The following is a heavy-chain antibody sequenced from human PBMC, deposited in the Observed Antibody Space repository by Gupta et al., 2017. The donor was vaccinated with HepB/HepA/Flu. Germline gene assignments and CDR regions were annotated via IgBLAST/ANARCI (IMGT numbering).Heavy chain of an antibody. CDR1: GGSVSSYY. J-gene: IGHJ5*02. D-gene: IGHD5-18*01. Sequence: QVQLQESGPGLVKPSETLSLTCTVSGGSVSSYYWRWIRQPPGKGLEWIGYVYKSGSSGSTTYTPSLKSRVSISVDTSNNQFSLKLSSVTAADTAVYYCARGIYSYGFDIWGQGTLVTVSS. V-gene: IGHV4-59*08. CDR3: ARGIYSYGFDI. CDR2: VYKSGSSGST.